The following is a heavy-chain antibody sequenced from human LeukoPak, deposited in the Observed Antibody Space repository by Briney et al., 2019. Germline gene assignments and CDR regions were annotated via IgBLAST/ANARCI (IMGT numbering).Heavy chain of an antibody. J-gene: IGHJ5*02. D-gene: IGHD3-22*01. Sequence: SETLSLTCTVSGGPISSSSYYWGWIRQPPGKGLEWIGSIYYSGSTYYNPSLKSRDTISVDTSKNQFSLKLSSVTAADTAVYYCASTPHSSGSSFDPWGQGTLVTVSS. CDR3: ASTPHSSGSSFDP. CDR1: GGPISSSSYY. V-gene: IGHV4-39*01. CDR2: IYYSGST.